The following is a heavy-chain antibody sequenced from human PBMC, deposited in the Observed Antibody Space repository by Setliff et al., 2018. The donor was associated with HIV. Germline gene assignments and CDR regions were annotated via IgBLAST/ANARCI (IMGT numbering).Heavy chain of an antibody. Sequence: PSETLSLTCTVSGESISGSSYSWGWNRQPPGKGPEWIGSITYSGSARYNPSLKSRVAISVDMSKNQFSLRVTSLTAADTAVYYCARPQLGLGGGSHFDYWGQVILVTVSS. V-gene: IGHV4-39*01. D-gene: IGHD1-1*01. CDR1: GESISGSSYS. J-gene: IGHJ4*02. CDR3: ARPQLGLGGGSHFDY. CDR2: ITYSGSA.